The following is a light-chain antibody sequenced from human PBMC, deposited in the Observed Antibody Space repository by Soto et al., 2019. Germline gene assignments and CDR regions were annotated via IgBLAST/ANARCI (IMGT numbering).Light chain of an antibody. Sequence: DIQMTQSPSTLSASVGDRVTITCRASQSFNRRLAWFQQKPGKAPNLLIYEASTLESGVPSRFSGSGSGTEFTLTISSLQPDDFATYYCLQYNSYPRTFGQGTKVDIK. J-gene: IGKJ1*01. V-gene: IGKV1-5*03. CDR3: LQYNSYPRT. CDR2: EAS. CDR1: QSFNRR.